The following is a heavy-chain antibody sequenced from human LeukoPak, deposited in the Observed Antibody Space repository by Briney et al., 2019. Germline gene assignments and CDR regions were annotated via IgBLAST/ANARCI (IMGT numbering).Heavy chain of an antibody. V-gene: IGHV3-23*01. D-gene: IGHD1-26*01. CDR3: AKVDGVGAITPVPYRY. CDR2: ISGSGGST. CDR1: GFTFSSYA. Sequence: GGSLRLSCAASGFTFSSYAMSWVRQAPGKGLEWVSAISGSGGSTYYADSVKGRFTISRDNSKNTLYLQMNSLRAEDTAVFYCAKVDGVGAITPVPYRYWGQGTLVTVSS. J-gene: IGHJ4*02.